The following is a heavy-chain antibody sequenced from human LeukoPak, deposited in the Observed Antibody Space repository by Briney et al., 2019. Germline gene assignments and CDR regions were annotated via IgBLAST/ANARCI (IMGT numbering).Heavy chain of an antibody. V-gene: IGHV5-51*01. D-gene: IGHD2-15*01. J-gene: IGHJ4*02. CDR2: IYPGDSDT. Sequence: GESLKISCKGSGYSFTSYWIGWVRQMPGKGLEWMGIIYPGDSDTRYSPSFQGQVTISADKSISTAYLQWSSLKASDTAMYYCARPYYSGGSCYSFSFDYWGQGTLVTVSS. CDR1: GYSFTSYW. CDR3: ARPYYSGGSCYSFSFDY.